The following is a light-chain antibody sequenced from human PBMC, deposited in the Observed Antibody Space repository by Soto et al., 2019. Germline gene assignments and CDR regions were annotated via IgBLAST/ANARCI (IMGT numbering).Light chain of an antibody. CDR2: GAS. Sequence: EIVLRQSPGTLSLSPGERATLSCRASQSVSSSYLAWYQQKPGQAPRLLIYGASSRATGIPDRFSGSGSGTDFTLTISRLEPEDFAVYYCQQYGSLPRTFGQGTKVDIK. V-gene: IGKV3-20*01. CDR3: QQYGSLPRT. J-gene: IGKJ1*01. CDR1: QSVSSSY.